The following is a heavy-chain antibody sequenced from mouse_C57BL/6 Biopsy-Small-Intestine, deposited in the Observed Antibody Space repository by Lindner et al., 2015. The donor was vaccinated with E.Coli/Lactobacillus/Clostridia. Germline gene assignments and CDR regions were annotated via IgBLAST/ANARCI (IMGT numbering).Heavy chain of an antibody. CDR2: IDPADGET. CDR3: APGFAF. CDR1: DFNIQDYY. J-gene: IGHJ3*01. V-gene: IGHV14-2*01. Sequence: VQLQESGAELVKPGASVKLSCTSSDFNIQDYYIHWVKQRIDQGLEWLGRIDPADGETKYAPKFQDKATITADTSSNTAYLQLSSLTSEDTAVYYCAPGFAFWGQGTLVTVSA.